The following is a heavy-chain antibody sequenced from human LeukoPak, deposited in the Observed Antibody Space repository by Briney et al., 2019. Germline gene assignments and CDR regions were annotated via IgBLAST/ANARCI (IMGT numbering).Heavy chain of an antibody. J-gene: IGHJ4*02. Sequence: PGGSLRLSCTASGFTFGDYAMHWVRQAPGKGLEWVAVISYDGSNKYYADSVKGRFTISRDNSKNTLYLQMNSLRAEDTAVYYCARLGIAVAGQFDYWGQGTLVTVSS. CDR2: ISYDGSNK. CDR1: GFTFGDYA. V-gene: IGHV3-30*04. CDR3: ARLGIAVAGQFDY. D-gene: IGHD6-19*01.